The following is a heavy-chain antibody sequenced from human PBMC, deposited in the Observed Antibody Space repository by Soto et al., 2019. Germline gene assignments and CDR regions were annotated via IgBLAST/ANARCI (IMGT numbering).Heavy chain of an antibody. CDR2: VSHDGTNT. CDR3: AKGGRQWLVTSDFNY. D-gene: IGHD6-19*01. CDR1: GFTFSDYA. Sequence: VQLVESGGGVVQPGRSLRLSCAASGFTFSDYAMHWVRQAPGKGLEWVAVVSHDGTNTHYADSVKGRFTISRDSSKNTVSLEMTSLSAEDPGVYYCAKGGRQWLVTSDFNYWGQGALVTVSS. V-gene: IGHV3-30*18. J-gene: IGHJ4*02.